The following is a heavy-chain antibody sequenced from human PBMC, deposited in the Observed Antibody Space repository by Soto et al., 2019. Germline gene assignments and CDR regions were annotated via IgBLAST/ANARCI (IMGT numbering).Heavy chain of an antibody. D-gene: IGHD3-3*01. Sequence: EVQLVKSGGGLVQPGGSLRLSCAASGFTFSSYEMNWVRQAPGKGLGWVSYISSSGSTIYYADSVKGRFTISRDNAKNSLYLQMNSLRAEDTAVYYCASLYYDFWSGTYYGMDVWGQGTTVTVSS. J-gene: IGHJ6*02. CDR3: ASLYYDFWSGTYYGMDV. CDR2: ISSSGSTI. CDR1: GFTFSSYE. V-gene: IGHV3-48*03.